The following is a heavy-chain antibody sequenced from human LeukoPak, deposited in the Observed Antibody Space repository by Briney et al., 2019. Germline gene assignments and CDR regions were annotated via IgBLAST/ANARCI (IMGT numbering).Heavy chain of an antibody. D-gene: IGHD6-19*01. Sequence: GGSLRLSCAASGFTFDDYAMHWVRQAPGKGLEWVSGISWNSGSIGYADSVKGRFTISRDNAKNSLYLQMNSRRAEDTALYYCAKDIRIAVAGLESYGMDVWGQGTTVTVSS. CDR2: ISWNSGSI. V-gene: IGHV3-9*01. CDR1: GFTFDDYA. CDR3: AKDIRIAVAGLESYGMDV. J-gene: IGHJ6*02.